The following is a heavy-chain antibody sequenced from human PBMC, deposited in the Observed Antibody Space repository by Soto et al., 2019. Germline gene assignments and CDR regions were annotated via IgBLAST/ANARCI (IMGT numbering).Heavy chain of an antibody. J-gene: IGHJ4*02. V-gene: IGHV4-39*01. CDR2: SYYRGST. CDR1: AGSISSRSHY. Sequence: QLQLQESGPGLVKPSETLSLTCTVSAGSISSRSHYWGWIRQSPGKHLEWIGSSYYRGSTHYNPSLKTRVTIAVDTSKNQVSLKVYSVTAADTAVYYCATADGFGVVTPFFEYWGQGSLVTVSS. D-gene: IGHD3-3*01. CDR3: ATADGFGVVTPFFEY.